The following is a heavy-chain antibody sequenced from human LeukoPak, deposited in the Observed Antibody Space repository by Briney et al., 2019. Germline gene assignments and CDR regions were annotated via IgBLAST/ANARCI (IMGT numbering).Heavy chain of an antibody. D-gene: IGHD5-18*01. CDR1: GFSFSNYA. V-gene: IGHV3-23*01. Sequence: GGSLRLSCAASGFSFSNYAMTWVRQAPGKGLEWVSVISAGGGSTYYADSVKGRFTISRDNSKNTLYLQMNSLRAEDTAVYYCAKVELGDTAPTIWGQGTMVTVSS. J-gene: IGHJ3*02. CDR2: ISAGGGST. CDR3: AKVELGDTAPTI.